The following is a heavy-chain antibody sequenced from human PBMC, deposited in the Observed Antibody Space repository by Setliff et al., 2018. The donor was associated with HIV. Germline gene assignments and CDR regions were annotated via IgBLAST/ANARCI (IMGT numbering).Heavy chain of an antibody. V-gene: IGHV5-51*01. D-gene: IGHD2-15*01. J-gene: IGHJ3*02. Sequence: GESLKISCKGSGYSFANNWIGWVRQMPGKGLEWIGIVYPGDSDTRYSPSFQGQVTISADKSISTAYLQWSTLKASDTAMYYCASGALIVIDAFQIWGQGTMVTVSS. CDR2: VYPGDSDT. CDR1: GYSFANNW. CDR3: ASGALIVIDAFQI.